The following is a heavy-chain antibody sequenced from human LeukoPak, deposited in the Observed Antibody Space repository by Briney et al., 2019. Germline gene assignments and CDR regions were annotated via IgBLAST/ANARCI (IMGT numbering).Heavy chain of an antibody. CDR1: GLTVSSSY. CDR3: TRNILFAFDI. J-gene: IGHJ3*02. D-gene: IGHD2/OR15-2a*01. V-gene: IGHV3-53*01. CDR2: IYNDGST. Sequence: GGSLRLSCAASGLTVSSSYMSWVRQAPGKGLEWVSIIYNDGSTYYADSMKGRFTISRDNSKNTLYLQVNSLRAENTAMYYCTRNILFAFDIWGQGTMVTVSS.